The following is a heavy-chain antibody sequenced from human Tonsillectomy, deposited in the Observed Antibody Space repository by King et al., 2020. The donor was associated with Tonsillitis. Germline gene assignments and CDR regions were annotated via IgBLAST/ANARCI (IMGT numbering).Heavy chain of an antibody. CDR1: GFTFSSYA. CDR3: AKGGATKTGYHAPFDY. D-gene: IGHD3-9*01. CDR2: ISGSGGST. V-gene: IGHV3-23*04. Sequence: VQLVESGGDLVQRGGSLRLSCAASGFTFSSYAMSWVRQAPGKGLEWVSAISGSGGSTYYADSVKGRFTISRDNSKNTLYLQMNSLSAEDTAVDYCAKGGATKTGYHAPFDYWGQGTLVTVSS. J-gene: IGHJ4*02.